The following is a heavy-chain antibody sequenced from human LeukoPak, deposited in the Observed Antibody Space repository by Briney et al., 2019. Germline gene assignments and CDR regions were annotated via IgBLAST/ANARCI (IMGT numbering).Heavy chain of an antibody. Sequence: PSETLSLTCTVSGGSISSSSYNWGWIRQPPGKGLEWIGTIHYSETTYYNPSLRSRVTISVDTSKSQFSLKLTSVTAADTAVYYCARSDGYCSSTSCYNVGAFDIWGQGTMVTVSS. D-gene: IGHD2-2*02. V-gene: IGHV4-39*07. CDR2: IHYSETT. CDR3: ARSDGYCSSTSCYNVGAFDI. J-gene: IGHJ3*02. CDR1: GGSISSSSYN.